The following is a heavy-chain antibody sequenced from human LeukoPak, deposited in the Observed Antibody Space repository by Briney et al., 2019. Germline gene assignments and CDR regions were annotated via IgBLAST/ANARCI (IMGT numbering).Heavy chain of an antibody. V-gene: IGHV4-30-4*01. CDR3: ARTDSSGYYGDY. CDR1: GVSISSGDNY. D-gene: IGHD3-22*01. Sequence: SETLSLTCTVSGVSISSGDNYWSWIRQPPGKGLEWIGYIYYSGTTYYNPSLKSRLTISVDTSKNQFSLKLSSVTAADTAVYYCARTDSSGYYGDYWGQGTLVTVSS. J-gene: IGHJ4*02. CDR2: IYYSGTT.